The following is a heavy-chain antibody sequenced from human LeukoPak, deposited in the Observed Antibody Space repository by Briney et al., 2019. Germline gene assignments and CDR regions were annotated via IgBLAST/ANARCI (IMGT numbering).Heavy chain of an antibody. CDR1: GFTFSNYA. CDR3: AKEAPAYCGGDCYHWGYFDL. D-gene: IGHD2-21*02. V-gene: IGHV3-23*01. CDR2: ISGSGDTT. J-gene: IGHJ2*01. Sequence: PGGSLRLSCAVSGFTFSNYAISWVRQAPGKGLEWVSSISGSGDTTYYADPVKGRFTISRDNSKNTLYLQMNSLRAEDTAVYYCAKEAPAYCGGDCYHWGYFDLWGRGTLVTVSS.